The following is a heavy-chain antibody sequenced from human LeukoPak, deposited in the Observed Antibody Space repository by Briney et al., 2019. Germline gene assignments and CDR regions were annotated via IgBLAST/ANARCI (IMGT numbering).Heavy chain of an antibody. J-gene: IGHJ4*02. CDR3: ARGRTNGYCSGGSCYGH. D-gene: IGHD2-15*01. Sequence: TGRSLRLSCAASGFTFSSYAMHWVRQAPGKGLEWVAVISYDGSNKYYADSVKGRFTISRDNSKNTLYLQMNSLRAEDTAVYYCARGRTNGYCSGGSCYGHWGQGTLVTVSS. CDR2: ISYDGSNK. V-gene: IGHV3-30-3*01. CDR1: GFTFSSYA.